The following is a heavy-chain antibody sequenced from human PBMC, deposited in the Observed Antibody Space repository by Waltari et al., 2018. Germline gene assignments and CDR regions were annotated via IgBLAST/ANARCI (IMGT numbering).Heavy chain of an antibody. V-gene: IGHV4-34*01. J-gene: IGHJ4*02. CDR3: ARQFSSGWYSKY. D-gene: IGHD6-19*01. Sequence: QVQLQQWGAGLLKPSETLSLTCAVYGGSFSGYYWSWIRQSPGKGLEWIGEINHSGSTNYNPSLKSRVTISVDTSKNQFSLKVSSVTAADTAVYYCARQFSSGWYSKYWGQGTLVTVSS. CDR2: INHSGST. CDR1: GGSFSGYY.